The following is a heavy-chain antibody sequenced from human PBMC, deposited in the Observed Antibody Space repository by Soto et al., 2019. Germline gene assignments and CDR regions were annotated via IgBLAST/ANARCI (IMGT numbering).Heavy chain of an antibody. V-gene: IGHV1-46*03. J-gene: IGHJ4*02. CDR1: GYTFTNYY. D-gene: IGHD5-12*01. CDR2: IIPSNGRT. CDR3: TIGLGQRGGSY. Sequence: QVQVVQSGAEVKEPGASVKVSCTASGYTFTNYYMHWLQQAPGQGLEWMGMIIPSNGRTTYAQKFLGSVTLTRDTSTGTFYMDLTSLRFEDTAFYYCTIGLGQRGGSYWGQGTLVTVSS.